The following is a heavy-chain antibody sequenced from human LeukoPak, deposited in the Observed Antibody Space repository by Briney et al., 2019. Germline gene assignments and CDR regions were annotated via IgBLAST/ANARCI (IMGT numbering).Heavy chain of an antibody. D-gene: IGHD3-10*01. V-gene: IGHV4-4*09. CDR3: ARSRGVINSNWFDP. Sequence: PSETLSLTCTVSGGSISSYYWSWIRQPPGKGLEWIGYIYTSGSTNHNPSLKSRVTISVDTSKNQFSLKLSSVTAADTAVYYCARSRGVINSNWFDPWGQGTLVTVSS. CDR2: IYTSGST. CDR1: GGSISSYY. J-gene: IGHJ5*02.